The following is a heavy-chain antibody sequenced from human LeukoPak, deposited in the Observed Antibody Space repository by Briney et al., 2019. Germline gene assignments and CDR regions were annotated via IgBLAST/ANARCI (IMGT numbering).Heavy chain of an antibody. V-gene: IGHV1-18*01. J-gene: IGHJ4*02. D-gene: IGHD3-3*01. Sequence: ASVNVSCTASGYTFTSYGISWVRQAPGQGLEWMGWISAYNGNTNYAQKLQGRVTMTTDTSTSTAYMELRSLRSDDTAVYYCARNYDFWSGSLPFDYWGQGTLVTVSS. CDR1: GYTFTSYG. CDR3: ARNYDFWSGSLPFDY. CDR2: ISAYNGNT.